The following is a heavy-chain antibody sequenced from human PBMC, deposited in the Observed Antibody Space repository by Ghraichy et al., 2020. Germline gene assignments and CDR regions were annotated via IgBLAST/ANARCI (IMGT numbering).Heavy chain of an antibody. V-gene: IGHV6-1*01. D-gene: IGHD3-10*01. J-gene: IGHJ6*02. Sequence: SQTLSLTCAISGDSVSSNTAAWNWIRQSPSRGLEWLGRTYYRSKWYYDDAESVKSRIIINADTYNNQLSLQLNSVTPEDTAVYYCVREALLWSGDSYYYHGMDVWGQGTTVTVSS. CDR2: TYYRSKWYY. CDR1: GDSVSSNTAA. CDR3: VREALLWSGDSYYYHGMDV.